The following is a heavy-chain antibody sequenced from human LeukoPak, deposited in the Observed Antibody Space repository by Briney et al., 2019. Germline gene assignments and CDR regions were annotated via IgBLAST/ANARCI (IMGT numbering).Heavy chain of an antibody. CDR3: AVASLTYYDILTGYYEY. D-gene: IGHD3-9*01. CDR2: ISSSGSTI. J-gene: IGHJ4*02. V-gene: IGHV3-11*01. CDR1: GFTFSDYY. Sequence: PGGSLRLSCAASGFTFSDYYMSWIRQAPGRGLEWVSYISSSGSTIYYADSVKGRFTISRDNAKNSLYLQMNSLRAEDTAVYYCAVASLTYYDILTGYYEYWGQGTLVTVSS.